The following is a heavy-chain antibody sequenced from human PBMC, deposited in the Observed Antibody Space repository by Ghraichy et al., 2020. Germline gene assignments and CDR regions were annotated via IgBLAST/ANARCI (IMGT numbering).Heavy chain of an antibody. D-gene: IGHD2-2*01. J-gene: IGHJ4*02. CDR3: AREAPPAPGVGRMYYFDS. CDR1: GGSISNGPNY. V-gene: IGHV4-31*02. CDR2: IYYSRTT. Sequence: SQTLSLTCTVSGGSISNGPNYWSWIHQHPGKGLEWIGYIYYSRTTSYHPSLMSRVTISVDTSKNQFSLKLTSVTAADTAVYFCAREAPPAPGVGRMYYFDSWGQGTLVTVSS.